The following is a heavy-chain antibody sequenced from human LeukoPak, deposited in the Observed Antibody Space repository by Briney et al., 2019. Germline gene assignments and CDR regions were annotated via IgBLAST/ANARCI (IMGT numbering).Heavy chain of an antibody. Sequence: GGSLRLSCAASGFTFSSYAMSWVRQATGEGLECVSTVSGSGGNTYYADSVKGRFTISRDNTKNTLYLQMNSLRAEDTAVYYCVRESPVAAVGRSWFDPWGQGTLVTVSS. CDR2: VSGSGGNT. D-gene: IGHD6-13*01. V-gene: IGHV3-23*01. J-gene: IGHJ5*02. CDR3: VRESPVAAVGRSWFDP. CDR1: GFTFSSYA.